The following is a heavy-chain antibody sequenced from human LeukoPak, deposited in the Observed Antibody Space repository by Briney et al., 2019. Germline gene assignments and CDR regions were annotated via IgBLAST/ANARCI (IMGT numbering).Heavy chain of an antibody. CDR1: GGSISSYY. CDR3: TRATSDYGDYVYYFDY. V-gene: IGHV4-59*01. Sequence: SETLSLTCTVSGGSISSYYWSWIRQPPGKGLERIGYIYYSGSTNYNPSLKSRVTISVDTSKNQFSLKLSSVTAADTAVYYCTRATSDYGDYVYYFDYWGQGTLVTVSS. D-gene: IGHD4-17*01. J-gene: IGHJ4*02. CDR2: IYYSGST.